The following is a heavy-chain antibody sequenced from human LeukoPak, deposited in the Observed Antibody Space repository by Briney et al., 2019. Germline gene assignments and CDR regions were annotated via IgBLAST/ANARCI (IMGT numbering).Heavy chain of an antibody. V-gene: IGHV1-2*02. J-gene: IGHJ5*01. Sequence: ASVKVSCKASGYTFTGYYMHWVRQAPGQGLEWMGWINPNSGGTNYAQKFQGRVTMTRDTSISTAYMELSRLRSDDTAVYYCARAGNWNDGSGWFDFWGQGTLVTVSS. D-gene: IGHD1-1*01. CDR1: GYTFTGYY. CDR3: ARAGNWNDGSGWFDF. CDR2: INPNSGGT.